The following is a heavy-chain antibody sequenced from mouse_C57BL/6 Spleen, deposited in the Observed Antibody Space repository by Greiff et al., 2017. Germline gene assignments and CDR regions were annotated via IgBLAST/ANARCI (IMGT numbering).Heavy chain of an antibody. D-gene: IGHD1-1*01. V-gene: IGHV5-6*02. CDR2: ISSGGSYT. J-gene: IGHJ2*01. Sequence: EVKLVESGGDLVKPGGSLKLSCAASGFTFSSYGMSWVRQTPDKRLEWVATISSGGSYTYYPDSVKGRFTISRDNAKNTLYLQMSSLKSEETAMYYCARHGVITTVGEPLDYWGQGTTLTVSS. CDR1: GFTFSSYG. CDR3: ARHGVITTVGEPLDY.